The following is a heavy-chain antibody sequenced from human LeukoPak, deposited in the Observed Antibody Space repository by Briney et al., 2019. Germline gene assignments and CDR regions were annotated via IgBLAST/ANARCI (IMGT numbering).Heavy chain of an antibody. Sequence: GGSLRLACAASGFTFSSFEMNWVRQAPGKGLEWVSKISSSSSTIYYADSVEGRFTVSRDNAKNSLYLQMNSLRAEDTAVYYCASYDGFTQDRGDYWGQGTLVTVSS. V-gene: IGHV3-48*03. CDR1: GFTFSSFE. J-gene: IGHJ4*02. D-gene: IGHD3-22*01. CDR2: ISSSSSTI. CDR3: ASYDGFTQDRGDY.